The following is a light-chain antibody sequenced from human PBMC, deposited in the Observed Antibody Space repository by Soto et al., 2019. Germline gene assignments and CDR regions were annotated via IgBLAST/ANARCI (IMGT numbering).Light chain of an antibody. Sequence: QSVLTQPASVSGSPGQSITISCNGTSSDGADYKDVSWYQQHPGKAPKLMIYEVTYRPSGVSNRFSGSKSGTTASLTISGLQAEDEAEYYCSSYTTSSTVFGTGTKLTVL. J-gene: IGLJ1*01. CDR3: SSYTTSSTV. CDR2: EVT. CDR1: SSDGADYKD. V-gene: IGLV2-14*01.